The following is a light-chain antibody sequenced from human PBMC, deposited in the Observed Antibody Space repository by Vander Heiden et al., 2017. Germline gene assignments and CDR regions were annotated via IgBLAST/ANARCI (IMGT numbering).Light chain of an antibody. CDR1: SSNIGAGYD. CDR2: GNS. CDR3: QSYDSSLSGSV. Sequence: QSVLTQPPSVSGAPGQRVPISCTGSSSNIGAGYDVHWYQQLPGTAPKLLIYGNSNRPSGVPDRFSGSKSGTSASLAITGLQAEDEADYYCQSYDSSLSGSVFGGGTKLTAL. V-gene: IGLV1-40*01. J-gene: IGLJ3*02.